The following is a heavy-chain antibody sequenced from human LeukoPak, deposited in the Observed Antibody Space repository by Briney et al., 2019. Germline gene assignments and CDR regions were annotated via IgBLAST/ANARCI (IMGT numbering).Heavy chain of an antibody. Sequence: GGSLRLSCAASGFTFSSYGMHWVRQAPGKGLEWVAVIWYDGSNKYYADSVKGRFTISRDNSKNTLYLQMNSLRAEDTAVYYCAREVWQQLDRWFDPWGQGTLVTVSS. J-gene: IGHJ5*02. V-gene: IGHV3-33*01. CDR3: AREVWQQLDRWFDP. D-gene: IGHD6-13*01. CDR2: IWYDGSNK. CDR1: GFTFSSYG.